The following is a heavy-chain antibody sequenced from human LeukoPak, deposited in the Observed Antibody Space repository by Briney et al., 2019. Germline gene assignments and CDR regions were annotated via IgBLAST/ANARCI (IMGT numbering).Heavy chain of an antibody. CDR1: GFTFSSYE. CDR2: ISSSDNTI. J-gene: IGHJ4*02. Sequence: QPGGSLRLSCAASGFTFSSYEMNWVRQAPGKGLEWVSYISSSDNTIHYADSVKGRFTISRDNAKNSLYLQTNSLRAEDTAVYYCARDINWVGGYWGQGTLVTVSS. CDR3: ARDINWVGGY. D-gene: IGHD7-27*01. V-gene: IGHV3-48*03.